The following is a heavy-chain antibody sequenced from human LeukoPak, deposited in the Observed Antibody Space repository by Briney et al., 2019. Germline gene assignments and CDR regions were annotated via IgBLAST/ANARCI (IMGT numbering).Heavy chain of an antibody. CDR1: GFTFSSYA. Sequence: PGGSLRLSCAASGFTFSSYAMHWVRQAPGKGLEWVAVISYDGSNKYYADSVKGRFTISRDNSKNTLYLQMNSLRAEDTAVYYCATKGCCSGGSCTGPPGGDYFDYWGQGTLVTVSS. V-gene: IGHV3-30-3*01. J-gene: IGHJ4*02. D-gene: IGHD2-15*01. CDR2: ISYDGSNK. CDR3: ATKGCCSGGSCTGPPGGDYFDY.